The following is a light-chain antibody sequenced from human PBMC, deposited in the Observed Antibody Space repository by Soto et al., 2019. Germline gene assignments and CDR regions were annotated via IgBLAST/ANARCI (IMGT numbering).Light chain of an antibody. CDR2: AAS. Sequence: DIQMTQSPSSLSASIGDRVTITCRASQSVTSNLNWYQQKFGETPKLLMYAASNLQGGVPSRFSGSGSGTDFTLTISSLQPEDFATYYCQQYYSLPPDITFGQGTRLDIK. CDR1: QSVTSN. V-gene: IGKV1-39*01. J-gene: IGKJ5*01. CDR3: QQYYSLPPDIT.